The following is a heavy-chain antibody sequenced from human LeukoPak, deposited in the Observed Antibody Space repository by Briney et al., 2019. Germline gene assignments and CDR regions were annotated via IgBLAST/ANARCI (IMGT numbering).Heavy chain of an antibody. CDR2: ISRSGSTK. CDR3: ARDRFYRLDY. Sequence: GGSLRLSCAASGFTFSDYNMRWIRQAPGKGLEWVSSISRSGSTKYYADSVKGRFTISRDNAKNTLYLQMNSLRAEDTAVYYCARDRFYRLDYWGQGTLVTVSS. CDR1: GFTFSDYN. D-gene: IGHD2/OR15-2a*01. V-gene: IGHV3-11*04. J-gene: IGHJ4*02.